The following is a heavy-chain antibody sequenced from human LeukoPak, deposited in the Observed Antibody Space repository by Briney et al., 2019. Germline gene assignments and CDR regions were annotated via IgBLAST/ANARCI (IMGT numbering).Heavy chain of an antibody. D-gene: IGHD3-10*01. V-gene: IGHV1-69*13. J-gene: IGHJ6*02. CDR1: GGTFGSYA. Sequence: SVKVSCKASGGTFGSYAISWVRQAPGQGLEWMGGILPSFGATKYAQKFQDRVTITADVSTTTVYMDLTSLSSEDTALYYCARPLNTMVRGITTATDFFSYAMDVWGQGTAVTVSS. CDR2: ILPSFGAT. CDR3: ARPLNTMVRGITTATDFFSYAMDV.